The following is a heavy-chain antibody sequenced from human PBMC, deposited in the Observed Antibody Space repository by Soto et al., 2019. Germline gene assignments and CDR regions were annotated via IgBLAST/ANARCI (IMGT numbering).Heavy chain of an antibody. CDR2: MNPNSGNT. Sequence: QVQLVQSGAEVKKPGASVKVSCKASGYTFTSYDINWVRQATGQGLEWMGWMNPNSGNTGYAQKCQGRVTMTRNTSISTAYMELSSLRSEDTAVYYCARVRVTIFGVVIPWFDPWGQGTLVTVSS. CDR1: GYTFTSYD. D-gene: IGHD3-3*01. V-gene: IGHV1-8*01. CDR3: ARVRVTIFGVVIPWFDP. J-gene: IGHJ5*02.